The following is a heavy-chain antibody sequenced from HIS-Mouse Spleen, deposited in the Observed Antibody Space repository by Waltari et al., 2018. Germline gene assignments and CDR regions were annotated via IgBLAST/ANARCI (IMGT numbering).Heavy chain of an antibody. J-gene: IGHJ3*02. CDR1: GGSFSGYY. V-gene: IGHV4-34*01. CDR2: INQSEST. CDR3: ARWGIYDSSGYYYLDI. Sequence: QVQLQQWGAGLLKPSETLSLTCAVYGGSFSGYYWSWIRQPPGKGLEWIGEINQSESTNYSPSLKRRVTISVDTSKNQFSLKLSSVTAADTAVYYCARWGIYDSSGYYYLDIWGQGTMVTVSS. D-gene: IGHD3-22*01.